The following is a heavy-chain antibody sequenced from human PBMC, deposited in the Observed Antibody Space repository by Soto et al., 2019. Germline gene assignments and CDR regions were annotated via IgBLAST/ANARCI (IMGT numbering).Heavy chain of an antibody. D-gene: IGHD1-26*01. CDR2: INPSGGST. V-gene: IGHV1-46*01. CDR1: GYTFTSYY. CDR3: ARDRVVGATLMRWFDP. J-gene: IGHJ5*02. Sequence: GASVKVSCKASGYTFTSYYMHWVRQAPGQGLEWMGIINPSGGSTSYAQKFQGRVTMTRDTSASTAYMELSSLRSEDTAVYYCARDRVVGATLMRWFDPWGQGTLVTVSS.